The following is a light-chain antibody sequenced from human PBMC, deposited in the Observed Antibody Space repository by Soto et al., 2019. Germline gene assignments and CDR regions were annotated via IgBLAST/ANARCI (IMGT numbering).Light chain of an antibody. V-gene: IGKV1-5*01. CDR2: EVS. CDR1: QSISSW. Sequence: DFQLTQTPSTLSASVGDRVTITCRASQSISSWLAWYQQKPGKAPKLLIYEVSSLESGVPSRFSGSGSGTEFTLTISSLQTDDFATYYCQQYNTFRTFGQGTKVDIK. J-gene: IGKJ1*01. CDR3: QQYNTFRT.